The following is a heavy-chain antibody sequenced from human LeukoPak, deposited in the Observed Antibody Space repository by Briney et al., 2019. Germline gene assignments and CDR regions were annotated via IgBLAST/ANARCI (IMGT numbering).Heavy chain of an antibody. CDR2: INHSGST. J-gene: IGHJ6*03. V-gene: IGHV4-34*01. Sequence: PSETLSLTCAVYGGSFSGYYWSWIRQPPGKGLEWIGEINHSGSTNYNPSLKSRVTISVDTSKNQFSLKLSSVTAADTAVYYCARAREYYYYMDVWGKGTTVTVSS. D-gene: IGHD1-26*01. CDR3: ARAREYYYYMDV. CDR1: GGSFSGYY.